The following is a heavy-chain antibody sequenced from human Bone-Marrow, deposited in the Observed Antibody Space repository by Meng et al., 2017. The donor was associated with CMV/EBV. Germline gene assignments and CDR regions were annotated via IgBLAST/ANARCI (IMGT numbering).Heavy chain of an antibody. V-gene: IGHV3-7*04. J-gene: IGHJ6*02. CDR2: IKQDGSEK. CDR3: ARVRLDCSSTSCYYYGMDV. CDR1: GFTFSSYW. D-gene: IGHD2-2*01. Sequence: GESLKISCAASGFTFSSYWMSWVRQAPGKGLEWVANIKQDGSEKYYVDSVKGRFTISRDNAKNSLYLQMNSLRAEDTAVYYCARVRLDCSSTSCYYYGMDVWGQGTTVTVSS.